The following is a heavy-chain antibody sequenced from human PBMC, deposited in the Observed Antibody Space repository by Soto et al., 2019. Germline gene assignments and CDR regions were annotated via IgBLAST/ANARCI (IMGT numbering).Heavy chain of an antibody. J-gene: IGHJ6*03. V-gene: IGHV4-31*03. CDR1: GGSISSGGYY. CDR2: IYYSGST. Sequence: SETLSLTCTVSGGSISSGGYYWSWIRQHPGKGLEWIGYIYYSGSTYYNPSLKSRVTISVDTSKNQFSLKLSSVTAADTAVYYCAATTSLQWYYMDVWDKGTTVTVS. CDR3: AATTSLQWYYMDV. D-gene: IGHD1-7*01.